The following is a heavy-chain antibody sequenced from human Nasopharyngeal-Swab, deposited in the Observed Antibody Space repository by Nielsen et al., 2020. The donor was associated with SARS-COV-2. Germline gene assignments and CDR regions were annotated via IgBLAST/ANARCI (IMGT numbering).Heavy chain of an antibody. CDR3: ARVNYGSGSYLGGVDY. J-gene: IGHJ4*02. Sequence: ASVKVSCKASGYTFTSYYMHWVRQAPGQGLEWMGIINPSGGSTSYAQKFQGRVTMTRDTSTSTVYMELSSLGSEDTAVYYCARVNYGSGSYLGGVDYWGQGTLVTVSS. CDR1: GYTFTSYY. CDR2: INPSGGST. D-gene: IGHD3-10*01. V-gene: IGHV1-46*01.